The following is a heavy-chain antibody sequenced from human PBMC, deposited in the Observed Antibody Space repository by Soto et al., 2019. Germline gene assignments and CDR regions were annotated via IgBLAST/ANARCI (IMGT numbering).Heavy chain of an antibody. V-gene: IGHV3-30-3*01. D-gene: IGHD4-17*01. CDR2: ISYDGSNK. J-gene: IGHJ6*02. CDR3: ATLARDYLYYYGMDV. Sequence: GGSLRLSCAASGFTFSSYAMHWVRQAPGKGLEWVAVISYDGSNKYYADSVKGRFTISRDNSKNTLYLQMNSLRAEDTAVYYCATLARDYLYYYGMDVWGQGTTVTVSS. CDR1: GFTFSSYA.